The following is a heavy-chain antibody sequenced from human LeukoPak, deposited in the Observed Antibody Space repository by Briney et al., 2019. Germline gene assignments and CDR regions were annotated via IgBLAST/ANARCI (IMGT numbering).Heavy chain of an antibody. J-gene: IGHJ4*02. CDR1: GGSISSYY. CDR2: IYTSGST. D-gene: IGHD5-18*01. CDR3: ARASYSYGYYGLDY. V-gene: IGHV4-4*07. Sequence: SETLSLTCTVSGGSISSYYWSWIRQPAGKGLEWIGRIYTSGSTNYNPSLKSRVTISVDTSKNQFSLKLSSVTAADTAVYYCARASYSYGYYGLDYWGQGTLVTVSS.